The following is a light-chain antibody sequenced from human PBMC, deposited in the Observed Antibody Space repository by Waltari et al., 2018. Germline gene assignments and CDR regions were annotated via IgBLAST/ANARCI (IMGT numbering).Light chain of an antibody. J-gene: IGKJ5*01. CDR1: QTIGSN. CDR3: QQYNNWPPIT. V-gene: IGKV3-15*01. CDR2: GAS. Sequence: ETVMTQSPATLSLSPGERATLSCGASQTIGSNLAWYQQKPGQAPRLLIYGASTRATGIPARFSGSGSGTEFTLTISSLQSEDFAIYYCQQYNNWPPITFGQGTRLEIK.